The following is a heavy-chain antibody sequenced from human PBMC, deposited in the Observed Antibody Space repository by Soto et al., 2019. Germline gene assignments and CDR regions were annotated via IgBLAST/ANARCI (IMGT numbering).Heavy chain of an antibody. CDR2: ISSSSSTI. V-gene: IGHV3-48*02. CDR1: GFTFSSYS. J-gene: IGHJ2*01. Sequence: EVQLVESGGGLVQPGGSLRLSCAASGFTFSSYSMNWVRQATGKGLEWVSYISSSSSTIYYADSVKGRFTISRDNAKNSLYLQMNSLRDEDTAVYYCARETTWDYSGWYGVWYFDLWGRGTLVTVSS. CDR3: ARETTWDYSGWYGVWYFDL. D-gene: IGHD6-19*01.